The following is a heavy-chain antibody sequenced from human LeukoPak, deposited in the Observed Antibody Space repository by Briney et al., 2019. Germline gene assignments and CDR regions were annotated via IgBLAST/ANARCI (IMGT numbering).Heavy chain of an antibody. V-gene: IGHV4-39*07. CDR2: IYYSGST. J-gene: IGHJ5*02. D-gene: IGHD7-27*01. CDR1: GGSISSRSYY. CDR3: ARESTALGWFDP. Sequence: SETLSLTCTVSGGSISSRSYYWGWIRQPPGKGLEWIGTIYYSGSTYYNPSLKSRVTISVDTSKNQFSLKLSSVTAADTAVYYCARESTALGWFDPWGQGTLVTVSS.